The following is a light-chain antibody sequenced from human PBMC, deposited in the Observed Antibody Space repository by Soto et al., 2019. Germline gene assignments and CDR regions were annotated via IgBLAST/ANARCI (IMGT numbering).Light chain of an antibody. Sequence: QSVLTQPPSVSGAPGQRVTISCTGSSSNIGAGYDVHWYQQLPGTAPKLLIYVNSNRPSGVPDPFSGSKSGTSASLAITGLQAEDEADYYCQSYDSSLSAVVFGGGTKLTVL. CDR1: SSNIGAGYD. J-gene: IGLJ2*01. V-gene: IGLV1-40*01. CDR2: VNS. CDR3: QSYDSSLSAVV.